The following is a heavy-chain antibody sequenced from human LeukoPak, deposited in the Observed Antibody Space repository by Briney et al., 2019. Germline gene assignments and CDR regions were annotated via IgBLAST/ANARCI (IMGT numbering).Heavy chain of an antibody. J-gene: IGHJ1*01. CDR1: GFTFSNFA. V-gene: IGHV3-23*01. D-gene: IGHD3-10*01. Sequence: GGSLRLSCAASGFTFSNFAMTWVRQAPGKGLEWVSAISGSGVSTYYADSVKGRFTISRDNSKNTLFLQMHSLRAEDTAVYYCAKGMLRGPTPFFQHWGQGTLVTVSS. CDR3: AKGMLRGPTPFFQH. CDR2: ISGSGVST.